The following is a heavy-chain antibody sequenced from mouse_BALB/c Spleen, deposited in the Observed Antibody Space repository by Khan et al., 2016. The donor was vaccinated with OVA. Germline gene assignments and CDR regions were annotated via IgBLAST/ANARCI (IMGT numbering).Heavy chain of an antibody. Sequence: VQLQQSGPELVKPGASVKVSCTASGYAFTSYNMYWVKQSPGKSLEWIGYIDPYTGGTSYNQKFKGKATLTVDKSSSTAYMHLNSLTSEDSAVDYCARNGNYVWYFDVWGEGTTVTVSS. CDR2: IDPYTGGT. CDR3: ARNGNYVWYFDV. D-gene: IGHD2-1*01. V-gene: IGHV1S135*01. J-gene: IGHJ1*01. CDR1: GYAFTSYN.